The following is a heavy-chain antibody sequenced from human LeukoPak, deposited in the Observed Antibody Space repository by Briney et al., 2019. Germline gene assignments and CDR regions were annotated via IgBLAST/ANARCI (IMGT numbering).Heavy chain of an antibody. CDR2: INHSEST. CDR3: ARVRLWFGGPRPFDY. J-gene: IGHJ4*02. CDR1: GGSFSGYY. D-gene: IGHD3-10*01. V-gene: IGHV4-34*01. Sequence: SETLSLTCAAYGGSFSGYYWSWIRQPPGKGLEWIGEINHSESTNYNPSLKSRVTISVDTSKDQFSLKLSSVTAADTAVYYCARVRLWFGGPRPFDYWGQGTLVTVSS.